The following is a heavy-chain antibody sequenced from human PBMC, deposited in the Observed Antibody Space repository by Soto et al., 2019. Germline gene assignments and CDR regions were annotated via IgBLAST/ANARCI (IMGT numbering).Heavy chain of an antibody. V-gene: IGHV1-69*04. CDR3: ARESLLRAPSWHAFDI. CDR1: GGTISSYT. CDR2: IITNLGIA. Sequence: ASVKFSCKASGGTISSYTIGWVRQPPGQGLGWMGRIITNLGIANYAQKFQSRVTITADKSTSTAYMELSSLGSEDTAVYYCARESLLRAPSWHAFDIWGQGTMVTVSS. J-gene: IGHJ3*02. D-gene: IGHD1-26*01.